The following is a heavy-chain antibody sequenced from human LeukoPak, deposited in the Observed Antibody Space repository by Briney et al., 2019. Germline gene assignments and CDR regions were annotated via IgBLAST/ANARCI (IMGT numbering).Heavy chain of an antibody. J-gene: IGHJ5*02. V-gene: IGHV1-69*13. D-gene: IGHD3-10*01. Sequence: SVKVSCKASGGTFSSYAISWVRQAPGQGLEWMGGIIPIFGTANYAQKLQGRVTITADESTSTAYMELSSLRSEDTAVYYCARDLGEGVVRWFDPWGQGTLVTVSS. CDR3: ARDLGEGVVRWFDP. CDR2: IIPIFGTA. CDR1: GGTFSSYA.